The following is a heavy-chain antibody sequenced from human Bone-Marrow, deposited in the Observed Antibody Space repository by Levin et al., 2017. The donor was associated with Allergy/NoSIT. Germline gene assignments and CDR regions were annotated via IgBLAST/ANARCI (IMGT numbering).Heavy chain of an antibody. V-gene: IGHV3-7*04. Sequence: QPGGSLRLSCGASGFTFSIYWMSWVRQAPGKGLEWVANIKEDSSQKKYADSVKGRFTISRDNAENSLYLHMNNLRAEDTAVYHCARVDYYGDAYGFWGQGTLVTVSS. D-gene: IGHD3-10*01. CDR2: IKEDSSQK. CDR1: GFTFSIYW. J-gene: IGHJ4*02. CDR3: ARVDYYGDAYGF.